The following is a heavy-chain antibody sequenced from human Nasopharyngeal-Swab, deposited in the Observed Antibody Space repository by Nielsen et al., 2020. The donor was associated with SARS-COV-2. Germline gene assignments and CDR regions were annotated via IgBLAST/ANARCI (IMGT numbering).Heavy chain of an antibody. D-gene: IGHD6-13*01. CDR2: IYFSGST. J-gene: IGHJ4*02. Sequence: SETLSLTCTVSGDSISSSTFLWGWVRQPPGKGPEWIGGTIYFSGSTFYNPSLKSRVTISVDTSNNQFSLRMNSVTAADTATYYCARMWQQLVPYYFDFWGQGTLITVSS. CDR3: ARMWQQLVPYYFDF. V-gene: IGHV4-39*01. CDR1: GDSISSSTFL.